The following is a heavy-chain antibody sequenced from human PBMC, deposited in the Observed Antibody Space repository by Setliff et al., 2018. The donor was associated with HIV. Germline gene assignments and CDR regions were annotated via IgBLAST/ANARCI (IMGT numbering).Heavy chain of an antibody. D-gene: IGHD3-10*01. Sequence: ASVKVSCKASGYTFTGYYLHWVRQAPGQGLQWMGRLNPKTGVAHFAQTFRGRVTMTRDTSIGIAFMELTNLRSDDTATYYCARGVLYGLSEYWGTGSLVTVS. CDR1: GYTFTGYY. V-gene: IGHV1-2*06. CDR2: LNPKTGVA. CDR3: ARGVLYGLSEY. J-gene: IGHJ4*02.